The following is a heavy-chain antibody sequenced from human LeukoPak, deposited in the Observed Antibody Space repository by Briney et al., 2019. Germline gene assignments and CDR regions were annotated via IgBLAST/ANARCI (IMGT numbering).Heavy chain of an antibody. CDR2: ISSSSSTI. CDR1: GFTFSSYS. Sequence: GGSLRLSCAASGFTFSSYSMNWVRQAPGKGLEWVSYISSSSSTIYYADSVKGRFTISRDNAKNSLYLQMNSLRAEDTAVYYCARDLSARGFDYWGQGTLVTVSS. V-gene: IGHV3-48*04. CDR3: ARDLSARGFDY. D-gene: IGHD3-10*01. J-gene: IGHJ4*02.